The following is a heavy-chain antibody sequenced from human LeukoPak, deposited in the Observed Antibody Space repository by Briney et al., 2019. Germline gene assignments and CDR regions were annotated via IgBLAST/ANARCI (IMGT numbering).Heavy chain of an antibody. J-gene: IGHJ4*02. CDR3: AREARLRLGELLV. Sequence: ASVKVSYKASGGTFSSYAISWVRQAPGQGLEWMGGIIPIFGTANYAQKFQGRVTITADESTSTAYMELSSLRSEDTAVYYCAREARLRLGELLVWGQGTLVTVSS. D-gene: IGHD3-16*01. CDR1: GGTFSSYA. CDR2: IIPIFGTA. V-gene: IGHV1-69*13.